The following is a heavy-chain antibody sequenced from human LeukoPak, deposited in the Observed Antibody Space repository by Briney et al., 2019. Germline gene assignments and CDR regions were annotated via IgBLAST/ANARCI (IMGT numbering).Heavy chain of an antibody. CDR2: ISAYNGNT. Sequence: EASVKVSCKASGYTFTSYGISWVRQAPGQGLEWMGWISAYNGNTNYAQKLQGRVTMTTDTSTSTAYMELRSLRSDDTAVYYCAKGRIQLNYYMDVWRKGTTVTVSS. D-gene: IGHD5-18*01. CDR1: GYTFTSYG. V-gene: IGHV1-18*01. CDR3: AKGRIQLNYYMDV. J-gene: IGHJ6*03.